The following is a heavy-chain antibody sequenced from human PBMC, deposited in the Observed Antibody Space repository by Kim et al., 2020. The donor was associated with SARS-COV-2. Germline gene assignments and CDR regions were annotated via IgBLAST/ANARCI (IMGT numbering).Heavy chain of an antibody. D-gene: IGHD1-1*01. J-gene: IGHJ4*02. CDR3: ARELGTTGNYFDY. Sequence: YEQRFQGRVTMTSDTSTSTVYMELSSLRSEDTAVYYCARELGTTGNYFDYWGQGTPVTVSS. V-gene: IGHV1-46*01.